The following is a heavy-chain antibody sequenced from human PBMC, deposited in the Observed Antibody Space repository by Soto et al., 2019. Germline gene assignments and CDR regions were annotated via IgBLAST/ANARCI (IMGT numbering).Heavy chain of an antibody. CDR2: INPSGGST. V-gene: IGHV1-46*01. Sequence: ASVKVSCKASGYTFTSYYMHWVRQAPGQGLEWMGIINPSGGSTSYAQKFQGRVTITADESTSTAYMELSSLRSEDTAVYYCAGGFWSGPMYYYGMDVWGQGTTVTVSS. CDR1: GYTFTSYY. J-gene: IGHJ6*02. D-gene: IGHD3-3*01. CDR3: AGGFWSGPMYYYGMDV.